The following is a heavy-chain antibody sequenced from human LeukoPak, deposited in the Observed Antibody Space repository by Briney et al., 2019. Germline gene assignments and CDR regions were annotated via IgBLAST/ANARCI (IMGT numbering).Heavy chain of an antibody. CDR1: GFTFSSYA. Sequence: GGSLRLSCAASGFTFSSYAMSWVRQAPGKGLEWVSAISGSGGSTYYADSVKGRFTISRDNSKNTLYFQMNSLRAEDTAVYYCARDGGSYFDYWGRGTLVTVSS. V-gene: IGHV3-23*01. CDR3: ARDGGSYFDY. CDR2: ISGSGGST. D-gene: IGHD1-26*01. J-gene: IGHJ4*02.